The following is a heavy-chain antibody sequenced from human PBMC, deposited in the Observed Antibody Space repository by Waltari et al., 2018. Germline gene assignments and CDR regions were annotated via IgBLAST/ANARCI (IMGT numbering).Heavy chain of an antibody. CDR2: ISWNRGSL. Sequence: EVQLVESGGGLVQPGRSLRLSCAASGFTFDDYAMHWVRQAPGKGLEWVSGISWNRGSLGYADSVKGRFTIARDNAKNSLYLQMNSLRAEDTALYYCATIAVAGTFGYWGQGTLVTVSS. V-gene: IGHV3-9*01. D-gene: IGHD6-19*01. CDR1: GFTFDDYA. CDR3: ATIAVAGTFGY. J-gene: IGHJ4*02.